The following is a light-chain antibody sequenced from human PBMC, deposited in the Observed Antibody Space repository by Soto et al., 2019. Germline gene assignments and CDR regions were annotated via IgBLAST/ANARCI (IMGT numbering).Light chain of an antibody. CDR2: GAS. V-gene: IGKV3-15*01. J-gene: IGKJ1*01. CDR3: QQYNSWPRT. Sequence: EIVMTQSPATLSVSPGERATLSCRASQSVSSALGWYQQKPGQAPRLLIYGASTRATDVPDRFSGSGSGTEFTLTISSLQPEDFAVYYCQQYNSWPRTFGQGTMVEIK. CDR1: QSVSSA.